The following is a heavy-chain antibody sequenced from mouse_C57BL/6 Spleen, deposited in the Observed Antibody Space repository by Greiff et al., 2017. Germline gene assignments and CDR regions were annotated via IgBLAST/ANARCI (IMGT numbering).Heavy chain of an antibody. CDR3: PIIYYDYDDAMDY. D-gene: IGHD2-4*01. V-gene: IGHV1-47*01. Sequence: QVQLQQSGAELVKPGASVKMSCKASGYTFTTYPIEWMKQNHGKSLEWIGNFHSYNDDTKYNEKFKGKATLTIEKSSSKVYLELSRLTSDDSAVYYCPIIYYDYDDAMDYWGQGTSVTVSS. CDR2: FHSYNDDT. J-gene: IGHJ4*01. CDR1: GYTFTTYP.